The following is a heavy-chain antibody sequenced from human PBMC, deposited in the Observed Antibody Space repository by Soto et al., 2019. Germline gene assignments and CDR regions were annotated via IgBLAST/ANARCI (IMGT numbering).Heavy chain of an antibody. D-gene: IGHD1-1*01. CDR3: ARGSQLERDALDI. Sequence: TLSLTCTVSDVSISSGGYYRSWIRQPPGKGLEWIGYIYYTGSSYYNPSLKSRITMSLDTSKNQFSLELSSVTVADTAVYYCARGSQLERDALDIWGQVTMVTVSS. CDR1: DVSISSGGYY. CDR2: IYYTGSS. J-gene: IGHJ3*02. V-gene: IGHV4-31*03.